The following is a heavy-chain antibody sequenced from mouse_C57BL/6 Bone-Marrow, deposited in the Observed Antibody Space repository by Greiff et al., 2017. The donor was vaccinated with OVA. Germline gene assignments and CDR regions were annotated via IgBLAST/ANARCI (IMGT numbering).Heavy chain of an antibody. CDR1: GFNIKDDY. D-gene: IGHD2-1*01. V-gene: IGHV14-4*01. CDR2: IDPENGYT. Sequence: EVQLQQSGAELVRPGASVKLSCTASGFNIKDDYMHWVKQRPEQGLEWIGWIDPENGYTEYASKFQGKATITADTSSNTAYLQLSSLTSEDTAVYYCTSYGNFDYWGQGTTLTVSS. J-gene: IGHJ2*01. CDR3: TSYGNFDY.